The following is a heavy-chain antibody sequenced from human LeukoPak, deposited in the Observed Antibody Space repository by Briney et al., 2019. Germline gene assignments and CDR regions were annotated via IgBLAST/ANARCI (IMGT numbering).Heavy chain of an antibody. Sequence: PGGSLRLSCAASGFTFSSYSINWVRQAPGKGLEWVSFISGSGSYKYYADSVKGRFTISRDNAKNSLYLQMNSLRAEDTAVYYCARGGSSWYYFDYWGQGTLVTVSS. CDR2: ISGSGSYK. CDR1: GFTFSSYS. V-gene: IGHV3-21*01. J-gene: IGHJ4*02. D-gene: IGHD6-13*01. CDR3: ARGGSSWYYFDY.